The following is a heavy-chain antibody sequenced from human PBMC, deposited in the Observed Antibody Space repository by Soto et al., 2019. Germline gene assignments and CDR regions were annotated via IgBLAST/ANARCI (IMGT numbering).Heavy chain of an antibody. CDR3: VKAHRLAAHYGMDV. V-gene: IGHV3-23*01. Sequence: GGSLRLSCAASGFTFSSYAMSWVRQAPGKGLEWVSAISGSGGSTYYADSVKGRFTISRDNSKNTLYLQMNSLGAAATAVYYCVKAHRLAAHYGMDVWGQGTTVTVSS. CDR2: ISGSGGST. J-gene: IGHJ6*02. D-gene: IGHD6-19*01. CDR1: GFTFSSYA.